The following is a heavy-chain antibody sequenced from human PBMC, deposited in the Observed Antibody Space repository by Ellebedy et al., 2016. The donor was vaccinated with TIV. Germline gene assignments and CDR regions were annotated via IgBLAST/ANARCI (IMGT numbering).Heavy chain of an antibody. Sequence: GESLKISCAASGVTVGNNYMSWVRQAPGKGLEWVSLMYSAGSAYYADSVKGRFTISRDSSKNTLYLQINSLRVEDTAIYYCAGLGALDYWGQGTLVTVSS. CDR3: AGLGALDY. CDR2: MYSAGSA. V-gene: IGHV3-66*04. CDR1: GVTVGNNY. D-gene: IGHD3-16*01. J-gene: IGHJ4*02.